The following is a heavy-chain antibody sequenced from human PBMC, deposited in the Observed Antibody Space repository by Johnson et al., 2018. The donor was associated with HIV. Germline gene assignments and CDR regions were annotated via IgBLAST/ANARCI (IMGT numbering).Heavy chain of an antibody. CDR2: ISYDGSNK. V-gene: IGHV3-30*04. D-gene: IGHD3-3*01. CDR1: GFTFSSYA. J-gene: IGHJ3*02. CDR3: ARGPILEWLSGDGFDM. Sequence: QVQLVESGGGVVQPGRSLRLSCAASGFTFSSYAMHWVRQAPGKGLEWVAVISYDGSNKYYADSVKGRFTISRDNSKNTLYLQMNSLRAEDTAIYYCARGPILEWLSGDGFDMWGQGTMVTV.